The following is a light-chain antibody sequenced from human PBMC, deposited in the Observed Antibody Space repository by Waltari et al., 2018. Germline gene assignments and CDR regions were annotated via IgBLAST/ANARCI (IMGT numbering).Light chain of an antibody. J-gene: IGKJ5*01. Sequence: DIQMTQSPSSLSASVGDRVTITCRASQSISSYLNWYQQKPWKAPKLLIYAASSLQSGVPSRFSGSGSGTDFTLTISSLQPEDFATYYCQQSYSTPPHFGQGTRLEIK. CDR2: AAS. CDR1: QSISSY. CDR3: QQSYSTPPH. V-gene: IGKV1-39*01.